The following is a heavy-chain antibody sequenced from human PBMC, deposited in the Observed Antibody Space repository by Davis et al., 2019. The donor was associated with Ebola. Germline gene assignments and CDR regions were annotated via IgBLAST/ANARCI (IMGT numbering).Heavy chain of an antibody. V-gene: IGHV4-61*01. J-gene: IGHJ2*01. Sequence: SETLSPTCPVSGGSVRSVSYYWSWILQPPGKGLEWIGDIYYSATTNYNPSLKSRVTILVDTSKNQFSLGLSSVTAADTAVYDCASLLDYDILTGDYRWYFDVWGRGTLVTVSS. D-gene: IGHD3-9*01. CDR2: IYYSATT. CDR1: GGSVRSVSYY. CDR3: ASLLDYDILTGDYRWYFDV.